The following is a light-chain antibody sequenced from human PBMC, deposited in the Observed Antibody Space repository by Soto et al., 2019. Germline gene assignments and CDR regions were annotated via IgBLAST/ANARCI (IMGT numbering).Light chain of an antibody. J-gene: IGKJ1*01. V-gene: IGKV1-27*01. CDR3: QKYNSSPRT. CDR2: DAS. CDR1: QGISTY. Sequence: DIQMTQSPSSLSSSVGDRVTITCRASQGISTYLAWYQQSPWKVPKLLIYDASNLHSGVPSRFSGSGSGTDFTLTISSLEPEDVATYYCQKYNSSPRTFGQGTKVDI.